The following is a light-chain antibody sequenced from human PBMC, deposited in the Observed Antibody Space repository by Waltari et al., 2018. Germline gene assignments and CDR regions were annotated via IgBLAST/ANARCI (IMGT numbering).Light chain of an antibody. J-gene: IGKJ4*01. CDR2: GAS. CDR3: QQYNNWPPLT. Sequence: EVVMTQSPATLSLSPGETATLSCRASRSVNDNLAWYQHKRGQAPRLLIYGASTRASGIPVRFSGLGSGTEFTLTISSLLPEDFAVYYCQQYNNWPPLTFGEGTIVEMK. V-gene: IGKV3-15*01. CDR1: RSVNDN.